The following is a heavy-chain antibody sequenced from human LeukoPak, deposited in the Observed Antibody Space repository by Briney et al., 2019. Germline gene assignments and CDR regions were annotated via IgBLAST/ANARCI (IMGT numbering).Heavy chain of an antibody. CDR1: GYTFTDYY. CDR2: INPNSGGT. J-gene: IGHJ4*02. Sequence: ASVKVSCKASGYTFTDYYIHWVRQAPGQGLEWMGWINPNSGGTNYAQKFQGRVTMTRGTSISTAYMELSRLRSDDTAMYYCARELETYCSTTSCSLGATPIDYRGQGTLVTVSS. D-gene: IGHD2-2*01. V-gene: IGHV1-2*02. CDR3: ARELETYCSTTSCSLGATPIDY.